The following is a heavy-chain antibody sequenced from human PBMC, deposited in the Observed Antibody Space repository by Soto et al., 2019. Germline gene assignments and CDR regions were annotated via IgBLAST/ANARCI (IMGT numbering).Heavy chain of an antibody. CDR1: GFTFSSYA. CDR3: ARDLAAHYYYYGMDV. CDR2: ISYDGSNK. Sequence: GGSLRLSYAASGFTFSSYAMHWVRQGLGKGLLKVAVISYDGSNKYYTDSVKGRFTISRDNSKNTLYLQMNSLRAEDTAVYYCARDLAAHYYYYGMDVWGQGTTVTVSS. D-gene: IGHD6-25*01. V-gene: IGHV3-30-3*01. J-gene: IGHJ6*02.